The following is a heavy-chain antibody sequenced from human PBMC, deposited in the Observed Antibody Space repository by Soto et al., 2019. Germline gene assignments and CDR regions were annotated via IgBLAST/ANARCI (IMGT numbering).Heavy chain of an antibody. CDR3: AKDRQGGGIFGVLGDY. J-gene: IGHJ4*02. Sequence: EVQLMESGGGLVQPGRSLRLSCAASGFTFDEYAMHWVRQVPGKGLEWVSSISWNGDNIGYADSVKGRFSISRDNARDSLYLQMNSLRAEDTAFYFCAKDRQGGGIFGVLGDYWGQGTLVTVSS. V-gene: IGHV3-9*01. CDR2: ISWNGDNI. D-gene: IGHD3-3*01. CDR1: GFTFDEYA.